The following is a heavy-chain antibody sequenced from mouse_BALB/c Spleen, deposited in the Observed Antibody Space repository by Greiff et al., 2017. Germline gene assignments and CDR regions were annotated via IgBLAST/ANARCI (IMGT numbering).Heavy chain of an antibody. CDR1: GYTFTSYY. J-gene: IGHJ4*01. CDR2: INPSNGGT. D-gene: IGHD2-14*01. CDR3: TRQGYDDYAMDY. Sequence: VQLQESGAELVKPGASVKLSCKASGYTFTSYYMYWVKQRPGQGLEWIGEINPSNGGTNFNEKFKSKATLTVDKSSSTAYMQLSSLTSEDSAVYYCTRQGYDDYAMDYWGQGTSVTVSS. V-gene: IGHV1S81*02.